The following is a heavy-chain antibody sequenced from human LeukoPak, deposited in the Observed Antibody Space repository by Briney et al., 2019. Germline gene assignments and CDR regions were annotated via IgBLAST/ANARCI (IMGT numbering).Heavy chain of an antibody. CDR1: GFTFSSYS. J-gene: IGHJ6*02. V-gene: IGHV3-53*04. D-gene: IGHD4-23*01. Sequence: GGSLRLSCAASGFTFSSYSMNWVRQAPGKGLEWVSVIFSGGNTYYADSVKGRFTISRHNSKNTLYLQMNSLRPEDTAVYYCAREAPAVTAGNKYYYYGMDVWGQGTTVTVSS. CDR3: AREAPAVTAGNKYYYYGMDV. CDR2: IFSGGNT.